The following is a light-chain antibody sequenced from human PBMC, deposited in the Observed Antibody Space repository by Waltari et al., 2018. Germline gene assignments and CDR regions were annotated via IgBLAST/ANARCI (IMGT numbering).Light chain of an antibody. Sequence: EIVMTQSPATLSVFPGERATLSCGASQSVSSDLARYQQRPGQGPRLLIYGASSRATGIPARFSGSGSGTYFTLTIISMQSEDFAVYYCQHYNSWPRTFGHGTKVEI. CDR3: QHYNSWPRT. J-gene: IGKJ1*01. CDR1: QSVSSD. CDR2: GAS. V-gene: IGKV3-15*01.